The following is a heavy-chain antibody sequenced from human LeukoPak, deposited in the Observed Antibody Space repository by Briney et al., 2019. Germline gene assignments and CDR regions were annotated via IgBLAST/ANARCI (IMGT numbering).Heavy chain of an antibody. CDR2: ISGSGGST. J-gene: IGHJ4*02. V-gene: IGHV3-23*01. CDR1: GFTFSSYA. Sequence: HPGGSLRLSCAASGFTFSSYAMSWVRQAPGKGLEWVSAISGSGGSTYYADSVKGRFTISRDNSKNTLYLQMNSLRAEDTAVYYCAKDRRLVSWQWLVPFDYWGQGTLVTVSS. CDR3: AKDRRLVSWQWLVPFDY. D-gene: IGHD6-19*01.